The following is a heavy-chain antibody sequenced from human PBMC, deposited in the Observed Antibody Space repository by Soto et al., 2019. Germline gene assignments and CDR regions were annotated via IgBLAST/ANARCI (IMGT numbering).Heavy chain of an antibody. J-gene: IGHJ3*02. CDR1: GFTVSGKKY. V-gene: IGHV3-53*01. CDR2: LYDLDGT. D-gene: IGHD1-1*01. Sequence: VESLRLSCAAFGFTVSGKKYVAWVRQAPGKGLEWVSALYDLDGTYYADSVKGRFTTSSDSSRTTVYLQMNSLRPDDTAVYSCATWHLQEHAYDIWGQGTMVTVSS. CDR3: ATWHLQEHAYDI.